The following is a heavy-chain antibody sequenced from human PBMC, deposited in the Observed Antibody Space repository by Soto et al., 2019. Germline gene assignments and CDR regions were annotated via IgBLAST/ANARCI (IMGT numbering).Heavy chain of an antibody. V-gene: IGHV4-59*01. Sequence: SETLSLTCTVSGGSISSYYWSWIRQPPGKGLEWIGYIYYSGSTNYNPSLKSRVTISVDTSKNQFSLKLSSVTAADTAVYYCATHYYDSSGYYQLRFDYWGQGTLVTVSS. CDR1: GGSISSYY. J-gene: IGHJ4*02. CDR3: ATHYYDSSGYYQLRFDY. D-gene: IGHD3-22*01. CDR2: IYYSGST.